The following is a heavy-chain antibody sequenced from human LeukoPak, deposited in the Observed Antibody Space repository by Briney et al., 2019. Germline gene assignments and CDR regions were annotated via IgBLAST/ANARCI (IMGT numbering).Heavy chain of an antibody. D-gene: IGHD6-6*01. V-gene: IGHV4-34*01. CDR2: INHSGST. CDR3: ATSSKVVRPDSWDY. Sequence: SETLSLTCAVYGGSFSGYCWSWIRQPPGKGLEWIGEINHSGSTNYNPSLKSRVTMTIDTSKKEVSLKLTSVTASDTSIYFCATSSKVVRPDSWDYWGQGTLVTVSS. CDR1: GGSFSGYC. J-gene: IGHJ4*02.